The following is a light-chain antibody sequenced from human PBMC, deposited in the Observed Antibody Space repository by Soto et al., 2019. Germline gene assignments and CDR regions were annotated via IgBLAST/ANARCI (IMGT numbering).Light chain of an antibody. CDR2: EVS. Sequence: QSALTQFASVSGSPGQSITISCTGTSSDVGGYNYVSWYQQHPGKAPKLMIYEVSNRPLGVSNRFSGSKSGNTASLTISGLQAEDEADYYCCSYTASISYVFGTGTKVTVL. J-gene: IGLJ1*01. V-gene: IGLV2-14*01. CDR3: CSYTASISYV. CDR1: SSDVGGYNY.